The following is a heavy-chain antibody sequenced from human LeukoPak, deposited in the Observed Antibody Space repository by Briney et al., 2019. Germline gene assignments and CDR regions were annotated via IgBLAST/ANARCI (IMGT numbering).Heavy chain of an antibody. Sequence: GASVKVSCKASGGTFSSYAISWVRQAPGQGLEWMGRIIPIFGTANYAQKFQGRVTITTDESTSTSYMELSSLRSEDTAVYYCARDRLLGAGDFDYWGQGTLVTVSS. CDR2: IIPIFGTA. D-gene: IGHD1-26*01. CDR3: ARDRLLGAGDFDY. J-gene: IGHJ4*02. V-gene: IGHV1-69*05. CDR1: GGTFSSYA.